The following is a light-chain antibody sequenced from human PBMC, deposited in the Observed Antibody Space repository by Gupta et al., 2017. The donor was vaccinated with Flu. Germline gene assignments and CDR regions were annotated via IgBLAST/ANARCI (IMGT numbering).Light chain of an antibody. CDR1: ALPKQY. V-gene: IGLV3-25*02. J-gene: IGLJ1*01. Sequence: SYELTQPPSVSVSPGQTARITCSGDALPKQYAYWYQQKPGQAPVLVIYKDSERPSGIPERLSGSSSGTTVTLTISGVQAEDEADYYCQSADSSGTGVFGTGTKVTVL. CDR2: KDS. CDR3: QSADSSGTGV.